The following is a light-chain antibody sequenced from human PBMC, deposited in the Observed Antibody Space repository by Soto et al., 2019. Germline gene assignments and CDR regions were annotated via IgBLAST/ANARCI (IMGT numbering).Light chain of an antibody. Sequence: QLVLTQPPSASGTPGQRVTISCSGSSSNIGSNYVYWYQQLPGTAPKLLIYYNSQRPSGVPDRCSGSKSDTSASLAISGLRSEEEADYYCSAWDDSLRAVMFGGGTKVTVL. J-gene: IGLJ3*02. CDR2: YNS. CDR3: SAWDDSLRAVM. V-gene: IGLV1-47*01. CDR1: SSNIGSNY.